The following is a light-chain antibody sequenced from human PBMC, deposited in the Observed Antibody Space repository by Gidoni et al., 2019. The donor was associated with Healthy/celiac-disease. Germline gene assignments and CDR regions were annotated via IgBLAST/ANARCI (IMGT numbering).Light chain of an antibody. CDR2: DAS. CDR3: QQYDNLPFT. V-gene: IGKV1-33*01. CDR1: QDISNY. Sequence: DIQMTQSPSSLSASVGDRVTITCQASQDISNYLNWYQQKPGKAPKLLIYDASNLETGVPSMFSGSGSGTDFTFTISSLQPEDIATYYCQQYDNLPFTFXPXTKVDIK. J-gene: IGKJ3*01.